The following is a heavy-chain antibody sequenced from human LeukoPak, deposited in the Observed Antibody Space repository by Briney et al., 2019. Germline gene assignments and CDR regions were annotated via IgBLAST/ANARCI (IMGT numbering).Heavy chain of an antibody. D-gene: IGHD6-6*01. CDR1: GGTFSSYA. CDR2: IIPIFGTA. V-gene: IGHV1-69*13. Sequence: SVKVSCKASGGTFSSYAISWVRQAPGQGREWMGGIIPIFGTANYAQKFQGRVTITADESTSTAYMELSSLRSEDTAVYYCARDHSSSSYFDYWGQGTLVTVSS. CDR3: ARDHSSSSYFDY. J-gene: IGHJ4*02.